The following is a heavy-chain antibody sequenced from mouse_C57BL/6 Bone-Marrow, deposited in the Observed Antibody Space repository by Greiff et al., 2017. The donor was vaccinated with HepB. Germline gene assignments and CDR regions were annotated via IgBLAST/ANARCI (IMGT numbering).Heavy chain of an antibody. CDR2: ILPGSGST. D-gene: IGHD4-1*02. J-gene: IGHJ3*01. Sequence: LQESGAELMKPGASVKLSCKATGYTFTGYWLEWVKQRPGHGLEWIGEILPGSGSTNYNEKFKGKATFTADTSSNTAYMQLSSLTTEDSAIYYCASQGGSFNWAWFAYWGQGTLVTVSA. V-gene: IGHV1-9*01. CDR1: GYTFTGYW. CDR3: ASQGGSFNWAWFAY.